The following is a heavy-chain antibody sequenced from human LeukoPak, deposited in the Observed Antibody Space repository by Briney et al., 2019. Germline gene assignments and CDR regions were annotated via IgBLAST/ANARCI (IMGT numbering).Heavy chain of an antibody. CDR2: ISGSGGST. CDR3: AKYGGNSGPFDY. CDR1: GFTFSDYW. D-gene: IGHD4-23*01. J-gene: IGHJ4*02. V-gene: IGHV3-23*01. Sequence: GGSLRLSCAASGFTFSDYWMHWVRQAPGKGLEWVSAISGSGGSTYYADSVKGRFTISRDNSKNTLYLQMNSLRAEDTAVYYCAKYGGNSGPFDYWGQGTLVTVSS.